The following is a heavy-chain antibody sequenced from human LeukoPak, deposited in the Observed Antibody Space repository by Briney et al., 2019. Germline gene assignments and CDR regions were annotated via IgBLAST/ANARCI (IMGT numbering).Heavy chain of an antibody. D-gene: IGHD6-19*01. J-gene: IGHJ4*02. V-gene: IGHV3-43*02. CDR1: GFTFDDYA. CDR3: AKLSVAGHDFDY. CDR2: ISGDGGST. Sequence: GGSLRLSCAASGFTFDDYAMHWVRQAPGKGLEWVSLISGDGGSTYYADSVKGRFTISRDNSKNSLYLQMNSLRTEDTDLYYCAKLSVAGHDFDYWGQGTLVTVSS.